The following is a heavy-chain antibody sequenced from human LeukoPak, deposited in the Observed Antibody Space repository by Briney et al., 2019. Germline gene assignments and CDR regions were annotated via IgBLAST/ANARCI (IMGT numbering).Heavy chain of an antibody. V-gene: IGHV3-23*01. CDR1: GFTFSSYA. Sequence: GGPLRLSCAASGFTFSSYAMSWVRQAPGKGLEWLSTISGSGDYTYYADSVKGRFTISRDNSKNTLYLQMISLRAEDTAVYYCAPTPGHSYDSLFYFDYWGQGTLVTVSS. CDR3: APTPGHSYDSLFYFDY. J-gene: IGHJ4*02. CDR2: ISGSGDYT. D-gene: IGHD5-18*01.